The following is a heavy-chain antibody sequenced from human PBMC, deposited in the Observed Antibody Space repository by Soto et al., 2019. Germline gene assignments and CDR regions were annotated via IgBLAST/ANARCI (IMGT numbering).Heavy chain of an antibody. Sequence: PAGSLKLSCAASGFTFSSYSMNWVRQDPGKGLEWVSSISSSSSYIYYADSVKGRFTISRDNAKSSLYLQMNSLRAEDTAVYYCASDCSGGSCYSELYYYYYGMDVWGQGTTVTVSS. CDR2: ISSSSSYI. J-gene: IGHJ6*02. V-gene: IGHV3-21*01. CDR1: GFTFSSYS. D-gene: IGHD2-15*01. CDR3: ASDCSGGSCYSELYYYYYGMDV.